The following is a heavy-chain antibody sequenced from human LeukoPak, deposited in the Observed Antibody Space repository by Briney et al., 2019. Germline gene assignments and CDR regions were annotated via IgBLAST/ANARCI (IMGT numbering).Heavy chain of an antibody. V-gene: IGHV4-30-4*01. D-gene: IGHD5-12*01. CDR3: ARNDRMGGYAPHWFDP. J-gene: IGHJ5*02. CDR1: GGSISSGDYY. CDR2: IFHSGSA. Sequence: SETLSLTCTVSGGSISSGDYYWSWIRQPPGKGLEWIGYIFHSGSAYYNPSLRSRVTISIDTSKNQISLNLASVTAANTAVYFCARNDRMGGYAPHWFDPWGQGTLVTVSS.